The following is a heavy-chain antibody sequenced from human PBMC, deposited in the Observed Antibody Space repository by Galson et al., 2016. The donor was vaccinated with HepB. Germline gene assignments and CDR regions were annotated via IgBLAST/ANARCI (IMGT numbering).Heavy chain of an antibody. CDR1: GFSISSGNW. Sequence: SETLSLTCAVSGFSISSGNWWGWIRQPPGKGLEWIGYIYKSGDTHYSPSLKNRVTMSVDTSKNQFSLKLSSVTAVDTAVYFCARYNSVWRSFDYWGQGTLVAVSS. D-gene: IGHD6-19*01. CDR3: ARYNSVWRSFDY. V-gene: IGHV4-28*01. J-gene: IGHJ4*02. CDR2: IYKSGDT.